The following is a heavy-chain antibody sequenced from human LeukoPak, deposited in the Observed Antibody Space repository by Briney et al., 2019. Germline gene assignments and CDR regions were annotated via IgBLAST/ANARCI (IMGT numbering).Heavy chain of an antibody. J-gene: IGHJ5*02. V-gene: IGHV4-59*01. CDR2: IYYSGST. Sequence: PSETLSLTCTVSGGSISSYYWSWIRQPPGKGLEWIGYIYYSGSTNYNPSLKSRVTISVDTSKNQFSLKLSSVTAADTATYFCARVKAGFDPWGQGTLVTVSS. CDR1: GGSISSYY. D-gene: IGHD6-13*01. CDR3: ARVKAGFDP.